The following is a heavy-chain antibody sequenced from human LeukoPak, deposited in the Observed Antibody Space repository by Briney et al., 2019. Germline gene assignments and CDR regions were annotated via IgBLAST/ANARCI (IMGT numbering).Heavy chain of an antibody. Sequence: PSETLSLTCSVSGGSISSSNYYWSWIRQPAGKGLEWIGRIYTSESTNYNPSLKSRVTISVDTSRNQFSLKLSSVTAADTAVYYCARGGTILTGYSFDYWGQGTLVTVSS. CDR2: IYTSEST. D-gene: IGHD3-9*01. CDR3: ARGGTILTGYSFDY. CDR1: GGSISSSNYY. J-gene: IGHJ4*02. V-gene: IGHV4-61*02.